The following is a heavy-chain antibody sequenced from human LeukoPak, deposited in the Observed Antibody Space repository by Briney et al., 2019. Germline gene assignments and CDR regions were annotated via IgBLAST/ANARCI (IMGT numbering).Heavy chain of an antibody. CDR1: GFTFSSYG. CDR2: ISYDGSNK. V-gene: IGHV3-30*03. Sequence: PGRSLRLSCAASGFTFSSYGMHWVRQAPGKGLEWVAVISYDGSNKYYADSVKGRFTISRDNSKNTLYLQMNSLRAEDTAVYYCAHISAAMVTASAGWGQGTLVTVSS. D-gene: IGHD5-18*01. J-gene: IGHJ4*02. CDR3: AHISAAMVTASAG.